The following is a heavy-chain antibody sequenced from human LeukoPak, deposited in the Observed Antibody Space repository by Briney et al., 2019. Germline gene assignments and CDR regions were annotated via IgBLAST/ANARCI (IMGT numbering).Heavy chain of an antibody. J-gene: IGHJ3*02. D-gene: IGHD3-22*01. CDR2: ISSNGGST. V-gene: IGHV3-64D*09. CDR3: VKDYYGSSGYYGDAFDI. Sequence: QPGGSLRLSCSASGFTFSSYVMYWVRQAPGKGLEYVSTISSNGGSTYYADSVKGRFTISRDNSKNTLYLQMSSLRAEDTAVYYCVKDYYGSSGYYGDAFDIWGQGTMVTVSS. CDR1: GFTFSSYV.